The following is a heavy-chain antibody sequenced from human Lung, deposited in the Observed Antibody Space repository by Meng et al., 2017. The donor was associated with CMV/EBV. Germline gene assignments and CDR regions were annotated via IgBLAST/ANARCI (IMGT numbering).Heavy chain of an antibody. CDR2: IYYSGST. CDR3: ARLYSSSWFLPSGMDV. V-gene: IGHV4-59*01. CDR1: GGSISSYY. D-gene: IGHD6-13*01. Sequence: SCTVSGGSISSYYWSWIRQPPGKGLEWIGYIYYSGSTNYNPSLKSRVTISVDTSKNQFSLKLSSVTAADTAVYYCARLYSSSWFLPSGMDVWGQGTTVTVSS. J-gene: IGHJ6*02.